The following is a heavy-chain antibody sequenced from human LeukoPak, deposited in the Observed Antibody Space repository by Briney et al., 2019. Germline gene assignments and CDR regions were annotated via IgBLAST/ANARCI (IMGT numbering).Heavy chain of an antibody. D-gene: IGHD2-2*02. CDR1: GYTFTSYD. CDR2: MNPNSGNT. V-gene: IGHV1-8*01. CDR3: ARGLVVVVPAAIGGDWFDP. J-gene: IGHJ5*02. Sequence: ASVTVSCKASGYTFTSYDINWVRQATGQGLEWMGWMNPNSGNTGYAQKFQGRVTMTRNTPISTAYMELSSLRSEDTAVYYCARGLVVVVPAAIGGDWFDPWGQGTLVTVSS.